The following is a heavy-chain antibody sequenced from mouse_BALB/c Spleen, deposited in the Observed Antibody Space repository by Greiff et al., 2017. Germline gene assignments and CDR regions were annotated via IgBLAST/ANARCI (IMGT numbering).Heavy chain of an antibody. D-gene: IGHD1-1*01. CDR2: ISSGSSTI. CDR1: GFTFSSFG. Sequence: EVQGVESGGGLVQPGGSRKLSCAASGFTFSSFGMHWVRQAPEKGLEWVAYISSGSSTIYYADTVKGRFTISRDNPKNTLFLQMTSLRSEDTAMYYCARKGVTTVVPYAMDYWGQGTSVTVSS. CDR3: ARKGVTTVVPYAMDY. V-gene: IGHV5-17*02. J-gene: IGHJ4*01.